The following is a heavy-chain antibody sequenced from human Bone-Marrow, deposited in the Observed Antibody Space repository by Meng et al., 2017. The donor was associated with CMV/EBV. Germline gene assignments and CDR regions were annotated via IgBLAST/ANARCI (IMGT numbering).Heavy chain of an antibody. J-gene: IGHJ6*02. Sequence: SGKFSCKASGGTFSSYAISWVRQAPGQGLEWMGGIIPIFGTANYAQKFQGGVTITTDESTSTAYMELSSLRSEDTAVYYCARDMSNWGFYYGMDVWGQGTRVTVSS. V-gene: IGHV1-69*05. CDR3: ARDMSNWGFYYGMDV. CDR2: IIPIFGTA. CDR1: GGTFSSYA. D-gene: IGHD7-27*01.